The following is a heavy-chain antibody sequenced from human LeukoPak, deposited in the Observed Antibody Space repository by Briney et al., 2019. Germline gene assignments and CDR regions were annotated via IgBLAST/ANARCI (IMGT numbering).Heavy chain of an antibody. CDR3: ARANIVVVPAAKSPSYYYYMDV. V-gene: IGHV3-21*01. J-gene: IGHJ6*03. CDR2: ISSSSSYI. CDR1: RFTFSSYS. D-gene: IGHD2-2*01. Sequence: PGGSLRLSCAASRFTFSSYSMNWVRQAPGKGLEWVSSISSSSSYIYYADSVKGRFTISRDNAKNSLYLQMNSLRAEDTAVYYCARANIVVVPAAKSPSYYYYMDVWGKGTTVTVSS.